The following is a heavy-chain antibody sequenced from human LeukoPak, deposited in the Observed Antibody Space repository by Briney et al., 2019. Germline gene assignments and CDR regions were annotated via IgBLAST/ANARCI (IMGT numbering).Heavy chain of an antibody. CDR3: AKGHINSGLVYYFDY. D-gene: IGHD3-22*01. J-gene: IGHJ4*02. V-gene: IGHV3-48*04. Sequence: GGSLRLSCAASGFTFSSYSMNWVRQAPGRGLEWVSYITSSSSTIFYTASVRGRFTISRDNAKNSLYLQMNSLRAEDTALYYCAKGHINSGLVYYFDYWGQGTLVTVSS. CDR1: GFTFSSYS. CDR2: ITSSSSTI.